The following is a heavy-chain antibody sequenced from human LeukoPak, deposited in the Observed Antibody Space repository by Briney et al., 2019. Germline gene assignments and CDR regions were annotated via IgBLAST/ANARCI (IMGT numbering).Heavy chain of an antibody. CDR3: ARGQYSSSSAYYYYMDV. D-gene: IGHD6-6*01. CDR1: GGSFSGYY. Sequence: PSETLSLTCAVYGGSFSGYYWSWIRQPPGKGLEWIGEINHSGSTNYNPSLKSRVTISVDTSKNQFSLKLSSVTAADTAVYYCARGQYSSSSAYYYYMDVWGKGTTVTVSS. V-gene: IGHV4-34*01. CDR2: INHSGST. J-gene: IGHJ6*03.